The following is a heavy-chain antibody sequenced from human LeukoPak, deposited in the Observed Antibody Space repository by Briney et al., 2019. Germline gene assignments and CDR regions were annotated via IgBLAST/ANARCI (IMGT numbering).Heavy chain of an antibody. CDR3: ARDSNNMAY. CDR1: GYTFTAYN. D-gene: IGHD2/OR15-2a*01. CDR2: INPNSGVT. J-gene: IGHJ4*02. V-gene: IGHV1-2*02. Sequence: ASVKVSCKTSGYTFTAYNIHWVRQAPGQGLEWLGYINPNSGVTTYAQKFQGRVTLTRDTSFSTAYMELSSLTSDDTAVYYCARDSNNMAYWSQGTLVTVSS.